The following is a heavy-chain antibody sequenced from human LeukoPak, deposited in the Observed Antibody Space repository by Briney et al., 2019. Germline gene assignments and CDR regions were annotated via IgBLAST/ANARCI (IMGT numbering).Heavy chain of an antibody. Sequence: GGSLRLSCAASGFTFSNYGMHWVRQAPGRGLEWVAVISYDGSNKYYADSVKGRFTISRDNSKNTLYLQMNSLRAEDTAVYYCARELERRHFDYWGQGTLVTVSS. CDR1: GFTFSNYG. V-gene: IGHV3-30*03. CDR2: ISYDGSNK. CDR3: ARELERRHFDY. D-gene: IGHD1-1*01. J-gene: IGHJ4*02.